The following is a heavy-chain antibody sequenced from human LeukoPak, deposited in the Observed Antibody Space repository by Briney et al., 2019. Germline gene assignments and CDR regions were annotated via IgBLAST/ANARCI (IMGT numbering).Heavy chain of an antibody. CDR1: GYTFTDHY. V-gene: IGHV1-2*02. D-gene: IGHD3-22*01. J-gene: IGHJ4*02. CDR2: INPNSGGT. Sequence: ASVKVSCKASGYTFTDHYIHWPRQAPGQGLEWMGWINPNSGGTNYAQKLQGRVTMTRDTSISTASMELSRLRSDDTAVYYCVRDGYYYDSSGYYYSTFVDYWGQGTLVTVSS. CDR3: VRDGYYYDSSGYYYSTFVDY.